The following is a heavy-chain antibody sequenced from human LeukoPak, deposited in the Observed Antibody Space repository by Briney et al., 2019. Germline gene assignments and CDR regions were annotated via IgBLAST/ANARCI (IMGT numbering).Heavy chain of an antibody. CDR2: IYSGGST. Sequence: GGSLRLSCAASGFTVSSNYMSWVHQAPGKGLEWVSVIYSGGSTYYADSVKGRFTISRDNSKNTLYLQMNSLRAEDTAVYYCASSYDSSGYYRTRFDYWGQGTLVIVS. J-gene: IGHJ4*02. CDR1: GFTVSSNY. V-gene: IGHV3-53*01. CDR3: ASSYDSSGYYRTRFDY. D-gene: IGHD3-22*01.